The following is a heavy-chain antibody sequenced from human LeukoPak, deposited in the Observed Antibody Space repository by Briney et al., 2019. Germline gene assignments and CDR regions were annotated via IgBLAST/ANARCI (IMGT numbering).Heavy chain of an antibody. Sequence: GGSLRLSCAASGFIFSSYSMNWVRQTPGKGLEWISYISSGSGTTYYGDSVQGRFITSRDNAENSLHLQMNSLGAEDTGVYYCAKDRGNDYGVFDYWGQGILVTVSS. J-gene: IGHJ4*02. CDR3: AKDRGNDYGVFDY. CDR1: GFIFSSYS. V-gene: IGHV3-48*01. D-gene: IGHD4-17*01. CDR2: ISSGSGTT.